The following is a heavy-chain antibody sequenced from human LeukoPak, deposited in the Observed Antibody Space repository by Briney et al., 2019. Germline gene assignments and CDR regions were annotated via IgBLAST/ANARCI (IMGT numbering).Heavy chain of an antibody. CDR3: ARGWNRPPGPNWFDP. V-gene: IGHV1-69*05. J-gene: IGHJ5*02. CDR2: IIPIFGTA. CDR1: GGTFSSYA. Sequence: SVKVSCKASGGTFSSYAISWVRQAPGQGLERMGGIIPIFGTANYAQKFQGRVTITTDESTSTAYMELSSLRSEDTAVYYCARGWNRPPGPNWFDPWGQGTLVTVSS. D-gene: IGHD1-1*01.